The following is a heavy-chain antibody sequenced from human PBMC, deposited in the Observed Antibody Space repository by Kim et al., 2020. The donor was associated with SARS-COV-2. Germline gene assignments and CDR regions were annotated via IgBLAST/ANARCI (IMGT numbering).Heavy chain of an antibody. CDR3: ARDLDYGDYVWDY. V-gene: IGHV1-69*01. Sequence: AQKFQGRVTITADESTSTAYMEPSSLRSEDTAVYYCARDLDYGDYVWDYWGQGTLVTVSS. D-gene: IGHD4-17*01. J-gene: IGHJ4*02.